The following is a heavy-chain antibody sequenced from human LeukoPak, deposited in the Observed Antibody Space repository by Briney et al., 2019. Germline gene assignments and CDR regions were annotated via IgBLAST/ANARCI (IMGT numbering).Heavy chain of an antibody. CDR3: ARVTYYDSSGYYYGGAFDI. D-gene: IGHD3-22*01. CDR1: GGSISSYY. J-gene: IGHJ3*02. Sequence: PSETLSLTCTVSGGSISSYYWSWIRQPPGKGLEWIGYIYYSGSTNYNPSLKSRVTISVDTSKNQFSLKLSFVTAADTAVYYCARVTYYDSSGYYYGGAFDIWGQGTMVTVSS. CDR2: IYYSGST. V-gene: IGHV4-59*08.